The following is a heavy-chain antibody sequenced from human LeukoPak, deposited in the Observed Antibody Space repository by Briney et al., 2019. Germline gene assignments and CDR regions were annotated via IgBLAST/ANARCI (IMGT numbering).Heavy chain of an antibody. CDR1: GGSFSGYY. Sequence: SETLSLTCAVYGGSFSGYYWSWIRQPPGKGLEWIGYIYYSGSTYYNPSLKSRVTISVDTSKNQFSLKLSSVTAADTAVYYCAREGLRTSSNWFDPWGQGTLVTVSS. J-gene: IGHJ5*02. D-gene: IGHD4/OR15-4a*01. V-gene: IGHV4-30-4*01. CDR3: AREGLRTSSNWFDP. CDR2: IYYSGST.